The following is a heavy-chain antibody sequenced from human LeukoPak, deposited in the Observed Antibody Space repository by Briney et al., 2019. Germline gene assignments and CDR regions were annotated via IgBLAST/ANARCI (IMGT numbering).Heavy chain of an antibody. CDR2: ISWNSGSI. Sequence: GGSLRLSCAASGFTFDDYAMHWVRQAPGKGLEWVSGISWNSGSIGYADSVEGRFTISRDNAKNSLYLQMNSLRAEDTALYYCAKGPYGSGSKYFDYWGQGTLVTVSS. V-gene: IGHV3-9*01. CDR3: AKGPYGSGSKYFDY. D-gene: IGHD3-10*01. CDR1: GFTFDDYA. J-gene: IGHJ4*02.